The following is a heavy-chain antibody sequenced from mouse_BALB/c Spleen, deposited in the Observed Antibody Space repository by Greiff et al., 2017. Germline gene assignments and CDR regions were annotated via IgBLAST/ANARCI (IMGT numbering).Heavy chain of an antibody. CDR2: IWSGGST. V-gene: IGHV2-4-1*01. D-gene: IGHD2-12*01. Sequence: VMLVESGPGLVQPSQSLSITCTVSGFSLTSYGVHWVRQSPGKGLEWLGVIWSGGSTDYNAAFISRLSISKDNSKSQVFFKMNSLQADDTAIYYCARKGELRRDYYAMDYWGQGTSVTVSS. CDR1: GFSLTSYG. J-gene: IGHJ4*01. CDR3: ARKGELRRDYYAMDY.